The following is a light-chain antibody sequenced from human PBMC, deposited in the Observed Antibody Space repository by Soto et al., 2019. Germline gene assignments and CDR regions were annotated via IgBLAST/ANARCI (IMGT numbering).Light chain of an antibody. Sequence: QSALTQPASVSGSPGQSITISCTGTSSDVGVYNYVSWYQQHPGKAPKLMIYEVSDWPSGVSNRFSGSKSGNTASLTISGLQAEDEADYYCSSYTSSGTDVFGTGTKLTVL. CDR2: EVS. CDR1: SSDVGVYNY. J-gene: IGLJ1*01. CDR3: SSYTSSGTDV. V-gene: IGLV2-14*01.